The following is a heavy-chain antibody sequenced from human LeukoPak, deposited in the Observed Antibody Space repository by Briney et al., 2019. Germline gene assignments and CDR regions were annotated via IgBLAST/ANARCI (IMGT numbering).Heavy chain of an antibody. CDR2: INTGSTYT. J-gene: IGHJ2*01. Sequence: GGPLRLSCAASGFTFSDYYMTWIRQAPGKGPEWLSYINTGSTYTDYANSVKGRFTISRDNAKNSLYLQLNSLRAEDTAVYYCTREDNWYFDLWGRGTLVTVSS. CDR1: GFTFSDYY. V-gene: IGHV3-11*05. CDR3: TREDNWYFDL.